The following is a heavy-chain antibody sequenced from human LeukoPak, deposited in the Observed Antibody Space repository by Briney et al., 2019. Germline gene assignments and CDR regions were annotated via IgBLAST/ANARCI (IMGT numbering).Heavy chain of an antibody. V-gene: IGHV4-34*01. J-gene: IGHJ4*02. CDR3: ARKTCGVDCYSFDY. CDR2: INHSGST. Sequence: SETLSLTCAVYGGSFSGYYWSWIRQPPGKGLEWIGEINHSGSTNYNPSLKSRVTISVDTSKNQFSLKLSSVTAADTAVYYCARKTCGVDCYSFDYWGQGTLVTASS. CDR1: GGSFSGYY. D-gene: IGHD2-21*02.